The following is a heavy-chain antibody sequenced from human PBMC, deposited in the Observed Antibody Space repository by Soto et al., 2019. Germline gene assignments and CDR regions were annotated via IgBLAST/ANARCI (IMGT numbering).Heavy chain of an antibody. V-gene: IGHV1-69*13. CDR2: IIPIFGTA. CDR3: ARGGYCGGDCPYYYYGMDV. CDR1: GGTFSSYA. Sequence: SVKVSCKASGGTFSSYAISWVRQAPGQGLEWMGGIIPIFGTANYAQKFQGRVTITADESTSTAYMELSSLRSEDTAVYYCARGGYCGGDCPYYYYGMDVWGQGTTVTVSS. D-gene: IGHD2-21*02. J-gene: IGHJ6*02.